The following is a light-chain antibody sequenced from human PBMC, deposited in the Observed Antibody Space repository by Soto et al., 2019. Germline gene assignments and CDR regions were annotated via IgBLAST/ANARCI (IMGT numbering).Light chain of an antibody. V-gene: IGKV3-15*01. CDR2: GAS. CDR3: QQYNNCPPWT. CDR1: QSVSSN. J-gene: IGKJ1*01. Sequence: EIVVTKSTATLSVSPVERATLPCRASQSVSSNLAWYQQKPGQAPRLLIYGASTRATGIPARFSGSGSGTEFTLTISSLQSEDFAVYYCQQYNNCPPWTFGQGTKVDIK.